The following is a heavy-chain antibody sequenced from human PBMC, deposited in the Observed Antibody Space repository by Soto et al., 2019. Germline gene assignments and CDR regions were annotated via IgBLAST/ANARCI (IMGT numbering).Heavy chain of an antibody. CDR2: INHSGST. D-gene: IGHD5-18*01. J-gene: IGHJ4*02. CDR3: ARRRIQLWTFDY. CDR1: GGSCSGYY. Sequence: SETLSLTCAVYGGSCSGYYWSWIRQPPGKGLEWIGEINHSGSTNYNPSLKSRVTISVDTSKNQFSLKLSSVTAADTAVYYCARRRIQLWTFDYWGQGTLVTVSS. V-gene: IGHV4-34*01.